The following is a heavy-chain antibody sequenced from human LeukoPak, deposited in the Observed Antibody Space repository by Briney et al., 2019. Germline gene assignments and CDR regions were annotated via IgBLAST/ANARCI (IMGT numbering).Heavy chain of an antibody. V-gene: IGHV4-4*07. J-gene: IGHJ5*02. CDR2: FYTSGST. CDR1: GGSISSYY. D-gene: IGHD2-2*02. CDR3: ARDSCSSTSCYNNWFDP. Sequence: SETLSLTCTVSGGSISSYYWSWIRQPAGKGLEWVGRFYTSGSTNYNRSSKSRVTMSVYKSKNQFSLKLNSVTAADTAVYYCARDSCSSTSCYNNWFDPWGQGTLVTVSS.